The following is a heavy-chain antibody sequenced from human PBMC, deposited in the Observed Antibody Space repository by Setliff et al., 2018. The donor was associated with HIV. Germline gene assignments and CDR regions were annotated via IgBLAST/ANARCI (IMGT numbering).Heavy chain of an antibody. CDR3: ARESRKYYDSWSSYYRGVDYYYYMDV. J-gene: IGHJ6*03. D-gene: IGHD3-3*01. Sequence: ASVKVSCKASGHTFTSYYMHWVRQAPGQGLEWMGIINPSGGSTSYAQKFQDRVTMTSDTSTSTVYMELSSLRFEDTAVYYCARESRKYYDSWSSYYRGVDYYYYMDVWGKGTTVTVSS. V-gene: IGHV1-46*01. CDR1: GHTFTSYY. CDR2: INPSGGST.